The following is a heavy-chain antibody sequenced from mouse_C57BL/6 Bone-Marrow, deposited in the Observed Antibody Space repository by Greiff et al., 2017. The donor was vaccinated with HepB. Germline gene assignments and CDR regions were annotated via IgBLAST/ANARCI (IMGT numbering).Heavy chain of an antibody. CDR2: IRNKANGYTT. D-gene: IGHD2-12*01. CDR1: GFTFTDYY. CDR3: ARSPATTGAY. J-gene: IGHJ3*01. V-gene: IGHV7-3*01. Sequence: EVKLMESGGGLVQPGGSLSLSCAASGFTFTDYYMSWVRQPPGKALEWLGFIRNKANGYTTEYSASVKGRFTISRDNSQSILYLQMNALRAEDSATYYCARSPATTGAYWGQGTLVTVSA.